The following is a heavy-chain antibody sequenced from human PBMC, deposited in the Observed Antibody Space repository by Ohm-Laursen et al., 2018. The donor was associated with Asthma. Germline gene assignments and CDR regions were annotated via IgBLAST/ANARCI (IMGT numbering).Heavy chain of an antibody. CDR2: ISYDGSNK. J-gene: IGHJ6*02. CDR3: AASIGSSSPYYYYYYGMDV. D-gene: IGHD6-6*01. V-gene: IGHV3-30-3*01. CDR1: GFTFSSYA. Sequence: SLRLSCAASGFTFSSYAMHWVRQAPGKGLEWVAVISYDGSNKYYADSVKGRFTISRDNSKNTLYLQMNSLRAEDTAVYYCAASIGSSSPYYYYYYGMDVWGQGTTVTVSS.